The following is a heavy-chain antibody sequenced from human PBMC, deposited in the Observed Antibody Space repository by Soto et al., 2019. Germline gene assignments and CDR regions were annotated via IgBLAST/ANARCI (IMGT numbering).Heavy chain of an antibody. CDR1: GFTFSSYA. Sequence: RLSCAASGFTFSSYAMSWVRQAPGKGLEWVSAISGSGGSTYYADSVKGRFTISRDNAKNSLYLQMNSLRAEDTAVYYCARGSGYCSSTSCSDYYYGMDVWGQGTTVTVSS. V-gene: IGHV3-23*01. D-gene: IGHD2-2*01. CDR2: ISGSGGST. J-gene: IGHJ6*02. CDR3: ARGSGYCSSTSCSDYYYGMDV.